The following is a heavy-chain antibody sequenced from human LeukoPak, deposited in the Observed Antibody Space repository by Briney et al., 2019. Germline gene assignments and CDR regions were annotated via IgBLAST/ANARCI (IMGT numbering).Heavy chain of an antibody. D-gene: IGHD3-10*01. J-gene: IGHJ3*02. CDR2: ISGSDGST. V-gene: IGHV3-23*01. CDR3: ASFPPYMVRTDAFDI. Sequence: ETLSPTCTVSGYSISSGYYWGWIRQAPGKGLEWVSGISGSDGSTYYADSVKGRFTISRDNSKNTLYLQMNSLRAEDTAVYYCASFPPYMVRTDAFDIWGQGTMVTVSS. CDR1: GYSISSGYY.